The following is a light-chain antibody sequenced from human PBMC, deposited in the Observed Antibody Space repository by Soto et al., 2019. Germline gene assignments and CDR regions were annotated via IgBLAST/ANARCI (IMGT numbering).Light chain of an antibody. CDR3: QQSYSTPIT. J-gene: IGKJ5*01. CDR2: AAS. CDR1: QSISFY. Sequence: DIQMTQSPSSLSASVGDRVTITCRASQSISFYLNWYQQKPGNAPKVLIYAASNLQTGVPSRFSGSGSGTDFTLTINSLQPEDFATYSCQQSYSTPITFGQGTRLEL. V-gene: IGKV1-39*01.